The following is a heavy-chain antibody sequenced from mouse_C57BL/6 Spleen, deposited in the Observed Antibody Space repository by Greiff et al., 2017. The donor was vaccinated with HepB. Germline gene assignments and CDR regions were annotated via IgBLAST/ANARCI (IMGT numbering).Heavy chain of an antibody. CDR2: IDPANGNT. CDR1: GFNIKNTY. Sequence: EVKLQESVAELVRPGASVKLSCTASGFNIKNTYMHWVKQRPEQGLEWIGRIDPANGNTKYAPKFQGKATITADTSSNTAYLQLSSLTSEDTAIYYCARPTTVVAKWWDFDVWGTGTTVTVSS. V-gene: IGHV14-3*01. J-gene: IGHJ1*03. D-gene: IGHD1-1*01. CDR3: ARPTTVVAKWWDFDV.